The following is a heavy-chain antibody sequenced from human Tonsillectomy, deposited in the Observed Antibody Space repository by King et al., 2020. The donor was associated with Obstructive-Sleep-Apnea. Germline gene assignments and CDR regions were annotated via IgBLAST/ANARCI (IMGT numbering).Heavy chain of an antibody. J-gene: IGHJ4*02. V-gene: IGHV1-18*01. CDR3: ARDTCSSTSCYFPHFDY. D-gene: IGHD2-2*01. CDR1: GYTFTSYG. Sequence: QVQLVQSGAEVKKPGASVKVSCKASGYTFTSYGISWVRQAPGQGLEWMGWISAYNGNTNDAQKLQGRVTMTTDTSTNTAYMELRTLRSDDTAVYYCARDTCSSTSCYFPHFDYWGQGTLVTVSS. CDR2: ISAYNGNT.